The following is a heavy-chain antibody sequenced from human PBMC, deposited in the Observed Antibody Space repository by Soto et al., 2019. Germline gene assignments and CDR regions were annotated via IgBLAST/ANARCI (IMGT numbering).Heavy chain of an antibody. CDR1: GYTFTSYG. V-gene: IGHV1-18*01. J-gene: IGHJ5*02. D-gene: IGHD2-2*01. Sequence: ASVKVSCKASGYTFTSYGISWVRQAPGQGLEWMGWISAYNGDTNYAQKLKGRVTMTTDTSTSTAYMEQRSLRSDDTAVYYCARDVVPVGNWFDPWGQGTLVTVSS. CDR2: ISAYNGDT. CDR3: ARDVVPVGNWFDP.